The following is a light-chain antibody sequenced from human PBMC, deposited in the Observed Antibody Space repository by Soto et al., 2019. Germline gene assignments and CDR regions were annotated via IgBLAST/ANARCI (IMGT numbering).Light chain of an antibody. CDR3: QQYGSSPWT. CDR2: GAS. V-gene: IGKV3-20*01. J-gene: IGKJ1*01. CDR1: QRVSSSY. Sequence: EIVLTQSPGTLSLSPGERATLSCRASQRVSSSYLAWYQQKPGQAPRLLIYGASSRATGIPDRFSGSWSGTDFTLNISKLEPEDFAVYYCQQYGSSPWTFGQGTKVEIK.